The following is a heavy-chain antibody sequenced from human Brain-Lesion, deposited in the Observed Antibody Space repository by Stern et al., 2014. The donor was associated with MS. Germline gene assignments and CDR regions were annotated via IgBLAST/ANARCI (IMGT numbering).Heavy chain of an antibody. CDR2: IFNSGST. CDR3: ARGRVVPGFQYYATDV. J-gene: IGHJ6*02. CDR1: GGSISSGGYY. D-gene: IGHD2-2*01. Sequence: QVQLVQSGPGLVKPSQTLSLSCTVSGGSISSGGYYWSWIRQPAGKGLEWIGRIFNSGSTSYQPSLKSRVTISIATPKTQFSLRLNSMTAADTAVYYCARGRVVPGFQYYATDVWGQGTTVIVSS. V-gene: IGHV4-61*02.